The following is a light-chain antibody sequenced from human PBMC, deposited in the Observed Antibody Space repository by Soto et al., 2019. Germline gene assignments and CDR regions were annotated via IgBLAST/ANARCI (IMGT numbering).Light chain of an antibody. Sequence: SQMTQSPSTLSGSGGDRFTITCQAIQTISSWLEWYEQKPGKAPKLLIYKASTLKSGVPSRFRGSGSGTEFTLTISSLQPDDFETYYCQHYNSYSEAFGQGTKVDIK. CDR1: QTISSW. CDR3: QHYNSYSEA. V-gene: IGKV1-5*03. CDR2: KAS. J-gene: IGKJ1*01.